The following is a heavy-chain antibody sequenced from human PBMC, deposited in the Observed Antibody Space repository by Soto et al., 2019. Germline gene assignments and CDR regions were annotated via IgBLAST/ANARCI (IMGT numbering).Heavy chain of an antibody. CDR1: GFAFSDYY. Sequence: QVQLVKSGGGLVKPGGSLRLSCAASGFAFSDYYMSWIRQAPGKGLEWISYISGTANTIFYADSVKGRFTISRDNAKNSLYLQMNSLRAEDTAVYYCAREGNRFQHWGQGTLVTVSS. D-gene: IGHD3-10*01. CDR3: AREGNRFQH. J-gene: IGHJ1*01. V-gene: IGHV3-11*01. CDR2: ISGTANTI.